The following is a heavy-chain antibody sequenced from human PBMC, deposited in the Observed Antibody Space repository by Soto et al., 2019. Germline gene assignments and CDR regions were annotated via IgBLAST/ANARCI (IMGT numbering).Heavy chain of an antibody. Sequence: QVQLQESGPGLVKPSQTLSLTCTVSGASISSGSNSWSWIRQHPGKGLEWIGDIFSSGSAYYHPAIESRVTMSLDTSKNQFSLKLSSLTAADTAGYYCARRLTTSNYYIPFDPWGQGMLVTVSP. J-gene: IGHJ5*02. CDR2: IFSSGSA. CDR3: ARRLTTSNYYIPFDP. D-gene: IGHD3-10*01. V-gene: IGHV4-31*03. CDR1: GASISSGSNS.